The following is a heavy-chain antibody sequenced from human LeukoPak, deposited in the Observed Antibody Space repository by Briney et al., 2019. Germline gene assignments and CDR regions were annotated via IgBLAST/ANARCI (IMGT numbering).Heavy chain of an antibody. CDR2: ISGSGGST. V-gene: IGHV3-23*01. CDR3: VKGRGGAYCGGDCYSYFDS. CDR1: GFTFSSYA. Sequence: GGSLRLSCTASGFTFSSYAMSWVRQAPGKGLQWVSAISGSGGSTYYADSVKGRFTISRDNSKNTLYLQMNGLRAEDTAVYYCVKGRGGAYCGGDCYSYFDSWAREPWSPSPQ. J-gene: IGHJ4*02. D-gene: IGHD2-21*02.